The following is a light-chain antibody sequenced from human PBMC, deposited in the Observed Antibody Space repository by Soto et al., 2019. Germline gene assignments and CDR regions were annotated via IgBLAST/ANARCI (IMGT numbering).Light chain of an antibody. CDR3: QQLKSYPLT. Sequence: DIQLTQSPSFLSASVGDRVIITCRASQGISSYLAWFQQKPGKAPNLLIYAASTLQSGVPSRFSGSGSGTDFTLTISSLQPEDFATYYCQQLKSYPLTFGGGTKVEIK. CDR1: QGISSY. CDR2: AAS. J-gene: IGKJ4*01. V-gene: IGKV1-9*01.